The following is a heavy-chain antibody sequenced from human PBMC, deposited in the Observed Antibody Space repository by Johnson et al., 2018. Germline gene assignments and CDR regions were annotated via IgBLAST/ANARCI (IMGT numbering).Heavy chain of an antibody. V-gene: IGHV1-69*06. CDR2: IIPLFGRA. CDR3: ARNRQEIDYTKYEADYGMDV. CDR1: GDTFTTYT. Sequence: QVQLVESGAEVKKPGSSVKVSCKVSGDTFTTYTLGWVRQAPGQGLEWMGRIIPLFGRADYGQKFQGRLRISADKSTDTAYMELNSLKSEDTAVYYCARNRQEIDYTKYEADYGMDVWGQGTTVTVSS. D-gene: IGHD4-11*01. J-gene: IGHJ6*02.